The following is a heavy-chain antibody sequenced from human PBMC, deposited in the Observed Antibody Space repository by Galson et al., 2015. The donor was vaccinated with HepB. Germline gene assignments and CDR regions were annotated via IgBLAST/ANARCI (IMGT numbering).Heavy chain of an antibody. CDR2: IVGSGDSS. J-gene: IGHJ4*02. Sequence: SLRLSCAASGFTFSSYAMSWVRQAPGKGLEWVSSIVGSGDSSYYADSVKGRFTISRDNSKNTLYLQMNSLRAEDTAVYYCAKWVVGPTNDWGQGTLVTVSS. V-gene: IGHV3-23*01. CDR1: GFTFSSYA. CDR3: AKWVVGPTND. D-gene: IGHD1-26*01.